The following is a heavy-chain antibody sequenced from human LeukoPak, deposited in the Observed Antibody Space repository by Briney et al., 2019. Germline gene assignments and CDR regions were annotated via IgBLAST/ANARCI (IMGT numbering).Heavy chain of an antibody. D-gene: IGHD6-13*01. CDR3: ARGIEQQLETLYY. CDR1: GGTFSSYA. V-gene: IGHV1-69*01. Sequence: SSVKVSCKASGGTFSSYAISWVRQAPGQGLEWMGGIIPIFGTANYAQKFQARVTITADESTSTAYMELSSLRSEDTAVYYCARGIEQQLETLYYWGQGTLVTVSS. J-gene: IGHJ4*02. CDR2: IIPIFGTA.